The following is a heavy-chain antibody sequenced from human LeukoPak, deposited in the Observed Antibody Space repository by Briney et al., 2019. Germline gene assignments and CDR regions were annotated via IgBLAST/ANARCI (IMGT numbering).Heavy chain of an antibody. J-gene: IGHJ6*02. CDR3: VGQKLAAAAYYYGMDV. CDR2: IYSGGST. V-gene: IGHV3-53*01. Sequence: GGSLRLSCAASGFTVSSNYMSWVRQAPGKGLEWVSVIYSGGSTYYADSVKGRFTISRDNSKNTLYLQMNSLRAEDTAVYYCVGQKLAAAAYYYGMDVWGQGTTVTVSS. CDR1: GFTVSSNY. D-gene: IGHD6-13*01.